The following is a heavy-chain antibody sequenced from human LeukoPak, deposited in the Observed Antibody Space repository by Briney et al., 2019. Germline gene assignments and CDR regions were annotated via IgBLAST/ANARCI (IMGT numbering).Heavy chain of an antibody. D-gene: IGHD3-10*01. J-gene: IGHJ5*02. CDR1: GFTFSYYW. CDR2: IKQDGSEK. V-gene: IGHV3-7*01. CDR3: ARDYVSGSFGP. Sequence: GGSLRLSCAASGFTFSYYWMSWVRQAPGKGLEWVANIKQDGSEKYYVDSVKGRFTISRDNAKNTVYLQMNSLRAEDTAVYYCARDYVSGSFGPWGQGTLVTVSS.